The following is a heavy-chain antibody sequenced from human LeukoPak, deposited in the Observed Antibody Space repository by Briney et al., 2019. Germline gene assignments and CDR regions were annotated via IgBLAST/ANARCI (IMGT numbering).Heavy chain of an antibody. CDR2: IGATGDT. CDR3: VLGAYWNDDKNACHI. J-gene: IGHJ3*02. Sequence: GSLRLSCAASGLTFSSYDMHWVRQAAGKGLEWVSSIGATGDTYYIDSVKGRFTISRENAKKSLYLQVSSLRVEDTAVYFCVLGAYWNDDKNACHIWGPGTMVTVSS. CDR1: GLTFSSYD. V-gene: IGHV3-13*01. D-gene: IGHD1-1*01.